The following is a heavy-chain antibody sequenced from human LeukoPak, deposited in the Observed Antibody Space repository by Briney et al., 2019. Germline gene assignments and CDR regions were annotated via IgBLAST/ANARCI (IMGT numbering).Heavy chain of an antibody. CDR1: GYTFTSYA. CDR2: INAGNGNT. V-gene: IGHV1-3*01. J-gene: IGHJ5*02. D-gene: IGHD2-2*02. Sequence: ASVKVSCKASGYTFTSYAMHWVRQAPGQRLEWMGWINAGNGNTKYSQKFQGRVTITRDTSASTAYMELSSLRSEDTAVYYCARVGRYCSSTSCYRANWFDPWGQGTLVTVSS. CDR3: ARVGRYCSSTSCYRANWFDP.